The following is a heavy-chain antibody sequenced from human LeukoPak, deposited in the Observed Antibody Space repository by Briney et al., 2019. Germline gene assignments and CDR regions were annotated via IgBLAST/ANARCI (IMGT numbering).Heavy chain of an antibody. Sequence: PGGSLRLSCAASGFTFSSSAMNWVRQAPGKGLEWVSSINNVGSHIYYADSVKGRFTISRDNAKNSLYLQMNSLRAEDTAVYYCAKDRAEVYYYGSGSLYYYYGMDVWGQGTTVTVSS. CDR2: INNVGSHI. V-gene: IGHV3-21*01. D-gene: IGHD3-10*01. CDR1: GFTFSSSA. CDR3: AKDRAEVYYYGSGSLYYYYGMDV. J-gene: IGHJ6*02.